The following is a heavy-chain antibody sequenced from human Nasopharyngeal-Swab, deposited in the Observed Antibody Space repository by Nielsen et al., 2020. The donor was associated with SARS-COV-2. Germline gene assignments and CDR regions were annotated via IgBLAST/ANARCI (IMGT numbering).Heavy chain of an antibody. J-gene: IGHJ4*02. D-gene: IGHD5-18*01. CDR2: VYSGGGT. CDR3: AREMWRHPNYFDY. CDR1: GFTVSSDN. Sequence: GGSLRLSCTASGFTVSSDNMSWVRQAPGKGLEWVSVVYSGGGTDYADSVKGRFTISRDNAKNSLFLQMNSVRAEDTAVYYCAREMWRHPNYFDYWGQGTLVSVSS. V-gene: IGHV3-66*01.